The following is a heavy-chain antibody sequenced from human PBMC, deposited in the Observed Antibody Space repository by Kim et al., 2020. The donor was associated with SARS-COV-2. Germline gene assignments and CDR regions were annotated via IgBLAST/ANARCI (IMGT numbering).Heavy chain of an antibody. CDR1: GYTFTSYA. CDR3: ARDHVVTGAFDI. V-gene: IGHV1-3*01. J-gene: IGHJ3*02. Sequence: ASVKVSCKASGYTFTSYAMHWVRQAPGQRLEWMGWINAGNGNTKYSQKFQGRVTITRDTSASTAYMELSSLRSEDTAVYYCARDHVVTGAFDIWGQGTMVTVSS. D-gene: IGHD2-15*01. CDR2: INAGNGNT.